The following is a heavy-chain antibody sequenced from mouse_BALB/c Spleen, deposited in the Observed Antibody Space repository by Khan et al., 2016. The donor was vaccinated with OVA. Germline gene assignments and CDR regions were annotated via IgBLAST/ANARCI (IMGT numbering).Heavy chain of an antibody. Sequence: VQLQQSGPGLVKPSQSLSLTCSVTGYSITSGYFWNWIRQFPGNKLEWMGYIRYDGDYNYNPSLKNRISIIRDTSKNQFFLRLNSVTPEDTATYYWARGGSSGPAWFTSWGQGTLLTVSA. CDR2: IRYDGDY. J-gene: IGHJ3*01. D-gene: IGHD3-1*01. V-gene: IGHV3-6*02. CDR3: ARGGSSGPAWFTS. CDR1: GYSITSGYF.